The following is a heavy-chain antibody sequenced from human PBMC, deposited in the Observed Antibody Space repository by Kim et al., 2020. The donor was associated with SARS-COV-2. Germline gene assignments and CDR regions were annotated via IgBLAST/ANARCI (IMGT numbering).Heavy chain of an antibody. CDR1: GGSFSGYY. Sequence: SETLSLTCAVYGGSFSGYYWSWIRQPPGKGLEWIGEINHSGSTNYNPSLKSRVTISVDTSKNQFSLKLSSVTAADTAVYYCARGRRGITMVRGPYYYYYYGMDVWGQGTTVTVSS. V-gene: IGHV4-34*01. CDR3: ARGRRGITMVRGPYYYYYYGMDV. J-gene: IGHJ6*02. D-gene: IGHD3-10*01. CDR2: INHSGST.